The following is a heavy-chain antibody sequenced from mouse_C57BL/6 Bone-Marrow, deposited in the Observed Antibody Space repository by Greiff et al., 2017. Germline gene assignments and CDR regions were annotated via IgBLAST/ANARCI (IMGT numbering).Heavy chain of an antibody. CDR3: TPSHYSNCCGCAY. V-gene: IGHV14-4*01. D-gene: IGHD2-5*01. CDR1: GFNIKDDY. CDR2: IDPENGDT. J-gene: IGHJ3*01. Sequence: EVHLVESGAELVRPGASVKLSCTASGFNIKDDYMHWVKQRPEQGLEWIGWIDPENGDTESASKFQGQASITADTSSNTAYLQLSSLTSEDTSVYYCTPSHYSNCCGCAYWGQGTLVTVSA.